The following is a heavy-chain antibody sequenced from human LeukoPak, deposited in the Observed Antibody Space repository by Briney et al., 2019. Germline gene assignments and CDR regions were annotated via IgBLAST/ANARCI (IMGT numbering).Heavy chain of an antibody. Sequence: GGSLRLSCAASGFTFSSYAMSWVRQAPGKGLEWVSAISGSGGSTYYADSVKGRFTISRDNSKNTLYLQMNSLRAEDTTVYYCAKDGESSGYYYGEVDYWGQGTLVTVSS. CDR2: ISGSGGST. V-gene: IGHV3-23*01. CDR3: AKDGESSGYYYGEVDY. D-gene: IGHD3-22*01. J-gene: IGHJ4*02. CDR1: GFTFSSYA.